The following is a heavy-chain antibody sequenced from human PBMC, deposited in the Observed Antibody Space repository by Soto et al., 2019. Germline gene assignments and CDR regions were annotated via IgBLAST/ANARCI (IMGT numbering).Heavy chain of an antibody. Sequence: EVQVLESGGGLVQPGGSLRLSCAASGFTFSSYDMSWVRQAPGKGLEWVSGVSASGSITSYADSAKGRFTISRDNAKNTVFLQMSSLRAEYTAVYFCAKGYCSGGRCYRGFDYWGQETLVTVSS. D-gene: IGHD2-15*01. CDR3: AKGYCSGGRCYRGFDY. CDR1: GFTFSSYD. V-gene: IGHV3-23*01. J-gene: IGHJ4*02. CDR2: VSASGSIT.